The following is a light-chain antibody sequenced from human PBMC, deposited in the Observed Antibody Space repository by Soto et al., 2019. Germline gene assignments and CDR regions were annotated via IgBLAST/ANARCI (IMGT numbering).Light chain of an antibody. CDR3: QHYETSSGT. CDR2: RAS. Sequence: DIQMTQSPSTLSASVGDRVTITCRASQIINTWLAWYQQKPGKAPKLLIYRASNLVSGVPSRFSGSGSGTAFTLTSSSLQPDAFSIYYCQHYETSSGTFGPGTKVDL. CDR1: QIINTW. J-gene: IGKJ3*01. V-gene: IGKV1-5*03.